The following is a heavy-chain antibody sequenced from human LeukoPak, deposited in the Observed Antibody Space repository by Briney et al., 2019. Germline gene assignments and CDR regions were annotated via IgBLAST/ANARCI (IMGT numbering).Heavy chain of an antibody. Sequence: GGSLRLSCAASGFTFSSYAMHWVRQAPGKGLEWVAVISYDGSNKHYADSVKGRFTISRDNSKNTLYLQMNSLRAEDTAVYYCARDPSSSWPDYWGQGTLVTVSS. CDR3: ARDPSSSWPDY. J-gene: IGHJ4*02. CDR1: GFTFSSYA. CDR2: ISYDGSNK. D-gene: IGHD6-13*01. V-gene: IGHV3-30*01.